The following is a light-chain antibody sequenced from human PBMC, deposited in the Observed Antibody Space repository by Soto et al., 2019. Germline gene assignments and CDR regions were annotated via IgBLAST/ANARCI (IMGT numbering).Light chain of an antibody. CDR1: QSVGTY. J-gene: IGKJ4*01. CDR3: HQRSNWPLT. V-gene: IGKV3-11*01. Sequence: EIVLTQSPVTLSVSPGERATLSCRASQSVGTYLAWYQQKPGQAPRLLIYDASNRATGTPARFSGSGSGTDFTLTISSLESEDFAVYYCHQRSNWPLTFGGGTKVDIK. CDR2: DAS.